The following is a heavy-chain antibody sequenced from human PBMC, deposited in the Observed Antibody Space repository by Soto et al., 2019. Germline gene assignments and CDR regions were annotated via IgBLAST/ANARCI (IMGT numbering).Heavy chain of an antibody. CDR2: IYYSGST. J-gene: IGHJ4*02. D-gene: IGHD1-26*01. CDR3: ADIVGATTGNY. CDR1: GGSISSSSYY. Sequence: QLQLQESGPGLVKPSETLSLTCTVSGGSISSSSYYWGWIRQPPGKGLEWIGSIYYSGSTYYNPSLQSRVTISVDTAKNQFSLKLSSVTAADTAVYYCADIVGATTGNYWGQGTLVTVSS. V-gene: IGHV4-39*01.